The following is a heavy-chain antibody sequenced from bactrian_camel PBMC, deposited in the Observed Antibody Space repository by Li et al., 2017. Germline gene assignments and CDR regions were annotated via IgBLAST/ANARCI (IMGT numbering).Heavy chain of an antibody. V-gene: IGHV3-2*01. CDR3: TTVPWGSASFAY. J-gene: IGHJ4*01. Sequence: VQLVESGGGLVQPGGSLRLSCAASGFTFSSYYMIWVRQAPGKGLEWVSRVASDGNSAIYAGSVKGRFTFSRDNAENTAYLQMNSLQSDDTALYYCTTVPWGSASFAYWGQGTQVTVS. D-gene: IGHD5*01. CDR2: VASDGNSA. CDR1: GFTFSSYY.